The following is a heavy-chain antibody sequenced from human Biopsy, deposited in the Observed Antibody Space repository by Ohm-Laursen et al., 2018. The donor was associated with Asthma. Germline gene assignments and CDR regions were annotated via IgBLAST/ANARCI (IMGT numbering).Heavy chain of an antibody. Sequence: ASVKVSCKASGCNFISFAIHWVRQAPGQRLEWMGWINAGNGNTKYSQKFQGRVTITRDTSASTAYMELSSLRSEDTAVYYCARTYYDFLTGQVNDAFDIWGQGTMVTVSS. D-gene: IGHD3-9*01. CDR3: ARTYYDFLTGQVNDAFDI. CDR2: INAGNGNT. V-gene: IGHV1-3*01. J-gene: IGHJ3*02. CDR1: GCNFISFA.